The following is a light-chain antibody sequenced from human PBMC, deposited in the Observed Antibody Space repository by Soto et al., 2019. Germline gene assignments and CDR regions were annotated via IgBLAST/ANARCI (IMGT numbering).Light chain of an antibody. V-gene: IGKV3-20*01. CDR2: GAS. CDR1: QSVSSNY. CDR3: QQYDTSPRT. J-gene: IGKJ1*01. Sequence: EVMSTQSPGTLSLSPGERATLSCRASQSVSSNYLAWYQQKSGQAPRLLIYGASNRATGIPDRFSGSGSGTDFTLTLRRLEPEDFAVYYCQQYDTSPRTFGQGTKVEFK.